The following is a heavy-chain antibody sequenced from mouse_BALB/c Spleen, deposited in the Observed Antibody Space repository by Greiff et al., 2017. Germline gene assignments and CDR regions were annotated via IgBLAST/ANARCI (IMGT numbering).Heavy chain of an antibody. D-gene: IGHD2-4*01. J-gene: IGHJ3*01. CDR2: INPGSGGT. CDR1: GYAFTNYL. V-gene: IGHV1-54*01. Sequence: VQLQESGAELVRPGTSVKVSCKASGYAFTNYLIEWVKQRPGQGLEWIGVINPGSGGTNYNEKFKGKATLTADKSSSTAYMQLSSLTSDDSAVYFCARHYDYERVWFAYWGEGTLVTVSA. CDR3: ARHYDYERVWFAY.